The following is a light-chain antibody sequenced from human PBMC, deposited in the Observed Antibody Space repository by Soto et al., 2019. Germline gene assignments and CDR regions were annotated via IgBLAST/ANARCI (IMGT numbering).Light chain of an antibody. J-gene: IGKJ2*01. V-gene: IGKV1-39*01. CDR3: QQSYTVPHT. Sequence: DIQMTQSPSSLSASVGDRVTITCRASQNIFSYLSWYQHKPGKAPKLLIYAASSLQSGVPSRFSGSGSGTDFALTISSLQPEDHATFYCQQSYTVPHTFGQGTKVEI. CDR2: AAS. CDR1: QNIFSY.